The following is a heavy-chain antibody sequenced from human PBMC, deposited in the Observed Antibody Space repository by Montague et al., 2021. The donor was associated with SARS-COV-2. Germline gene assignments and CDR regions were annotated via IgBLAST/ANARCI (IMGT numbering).Heavy chain of an antibody. D-gene: IGHD2-15*01. CDR1: GFTSGIIFRKVA. V-gene: IGHV3-23*01. CDR2: IGGSGDT. CDR3: AKEMGHGRPFDY. J-gene: IGHJ4*02. Sequence: SLRLSCAASGFTSGIIFRKVALSWLRQAPGKGLDWVSAIGGSGDTYYADSVKGRFAISRGNSKNTLYLQMKSLRADDTAVYYCAKEMGHGRPFDYWGQGALVTVSS.